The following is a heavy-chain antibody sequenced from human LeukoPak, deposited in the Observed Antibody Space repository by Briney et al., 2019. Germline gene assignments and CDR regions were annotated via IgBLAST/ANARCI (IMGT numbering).Heavy chain of an antibody. CDR2: IRANGLET. CDR1: GFTFNDYD. Sequence: GGSLILPCAASGFTFNDYDMTWVRQAPGKGLEWVSSIRANGLETLYADSVKGRITISRDNSNNALYLQVNTLRVEDTAVYYCVRELRQPDFWGQGTLVTVSS. CDR3: VRELRQPDF. D-gene: IGHD1-26*01. J-gene: IGHJ4*02. V-gene: IGHV3-23*01.